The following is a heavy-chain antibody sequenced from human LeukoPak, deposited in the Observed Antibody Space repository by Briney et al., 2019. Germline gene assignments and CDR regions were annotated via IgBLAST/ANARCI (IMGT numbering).Heavy chain of an antibody. D-gene: IGHD6-13*01. CDR3: ARGTIAAAGYYYFDY. J-gene: IGHJ4*02. Sequence: GGSLRLSCAASGFTFSSYWMSWVRQAPGKGLEWVSNIKQDGSEKYYVDSVKGRFTISRDNAKNSLYLQMNSLRAEDTAVYYCARGTIAAAGYYYFDYWGQGTHVTVSS. CDR2: IKQDGSEK. CDR1: GFTFSSYW. V-gene: IGHV3-7*04.